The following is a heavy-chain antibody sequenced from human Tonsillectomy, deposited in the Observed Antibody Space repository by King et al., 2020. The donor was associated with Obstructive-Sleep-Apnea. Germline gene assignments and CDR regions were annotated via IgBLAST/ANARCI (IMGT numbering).Heavy chain of an antibody. CDR1: GFTFSSYA. D-gene: IGHD2-2*01. V-gene: IGHV3-23*04. J-gene: IGHJ6*02. CDR2: ITTGGST. CDR3: AKVSRDGGIVEVPTAKEYYYYYYDLDV. Sequence: QLVQSGGGLVQPGGSLRLSCAASGFTFSSYAMNWVRQAPGKGLEWVSVITTGGSTYYADSVKGRFTISRDNSKNTLYLQMNSLRAEDTAEYYCAKVSRDGGIVEVPTAKEYYYYYYDLDVWGQGTTVTVSS.